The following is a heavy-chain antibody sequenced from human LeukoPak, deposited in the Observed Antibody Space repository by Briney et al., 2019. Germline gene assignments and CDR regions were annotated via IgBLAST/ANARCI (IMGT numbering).Heavy chain of an antibody. D-gene: IGHD3-9*01. Sequence: PGGSLRLSCAASGFTFSSYAMSWVRQAPGKGLEWVSAISGSGGSTYYADSVKGRFTISRDNSKKTLYLQITGLRAEDTAIYYCAKDKTISDPFDYWGQGTLVTVSS. CDR3: AKDKTISDPFDY. CDR1: GFTFSSYA. CDR2: ISGSGGST. V-gene: IGHV3-23*01. J-gene: IGHJ4*02.